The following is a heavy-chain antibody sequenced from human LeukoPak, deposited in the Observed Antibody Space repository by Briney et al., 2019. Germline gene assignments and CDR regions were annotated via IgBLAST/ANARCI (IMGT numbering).Heavy chain of an antibody. Sequence: ASVKVSCKASGYTFTGYYMHWVRQAPGQGLEWMGWISAYNGNTNYAQKLQGRVTMTTDTSTSTAYMELRSLRSDDMAVYYCASRPAGIPGYSSGWYSGWLMYWGQGTLVTVSS. CDR2: ISAYNGNT. J-gene: IGHJ4*02. CDR3: ASRPAGIPGYSSGWYSGWLMY. D-gene: IGHD6-19*01. V-gene: IGHV1-18*03. CDR1: GYTFTGYY.